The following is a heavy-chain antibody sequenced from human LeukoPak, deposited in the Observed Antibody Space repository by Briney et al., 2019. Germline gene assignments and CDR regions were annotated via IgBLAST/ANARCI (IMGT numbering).Heavy chain of an antibody. D-gene: IGHD3-22*01. J-gene: IGHJ4*02. V-gene: IGHV4-31*03. CDR2: IYYSGST. CDR3: AGDHGDYDSSGYYYGFDY. CDR1: GGSISRGGHY. Sequence: PSQTLSLTCTVSGGSISRGGHYWSWIRQHPGKGLEWIGYIYYSGSTYYNPSLKSRLMISVDTSKNQFSLRLTSVTAADTAVYYCAGDHGDYDSSGYYYGFDYWGQGTLVTVSS.